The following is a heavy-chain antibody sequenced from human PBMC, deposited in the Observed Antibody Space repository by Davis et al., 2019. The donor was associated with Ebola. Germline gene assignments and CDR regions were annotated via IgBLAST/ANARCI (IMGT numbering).Heavy chain of an antibody. CDR3: AKSGLDV. CDR2: INWNGDSI. V-gene: IGHV3-20*04. Sequence: PSETLFLTCAVYGGSLSDYYWSWIRQSPGKGLEWVSGINWNGDSIGYADSVKGRFTISRANAKNSLYLQMNSLRVEDTALYYCAKSGLDVWGQGTTVTVSS. J-gene: IGHJ6*02. CDR1: GGSLSDYY.